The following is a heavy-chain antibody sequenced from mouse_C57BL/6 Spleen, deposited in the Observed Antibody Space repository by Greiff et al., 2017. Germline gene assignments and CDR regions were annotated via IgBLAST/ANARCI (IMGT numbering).Heavy chain of an antibody. CDR1: GYTFTSYW. D-gene: IGHD2-4*01. CDR3: ARTDYDGWM. J-gene: IGHJ2*01. V-gene: IGHV1-72*01. Sequence: QVQLKQPGAELVKPGASVKLSCKASGYTFTSYWMHWVKQRPGRGLEWIGCIDPYSVGSKYNEKFKSKATLTVDKPSSTAYMQLSSLTSEDAAVYYCARTDYDGWMWGQGTTLTVSS. CDR2: IDPYSVGS.